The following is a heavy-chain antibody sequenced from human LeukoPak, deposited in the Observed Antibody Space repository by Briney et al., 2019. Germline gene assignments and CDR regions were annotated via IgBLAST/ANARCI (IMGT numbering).Heavy chain of an antibody. D-gene: IGHD6-6*01. CDR3: ARDRQGFDAFDI. CDR1: GGSISSGGYY. J-gene: IGHJ3*02. Sequence: SQTLSLTCTVSGGSISSGGYYWSWIRQPAGKGLEWIGRIYTSGSTNYNPSLKSRVTISVDTSKNQFSLKLSSVTAADTAMYYCARDRQGFDAFDIWGQGTMVTVSS. CDR2: IYTSGST. V-gene: IGHV4-61*02.